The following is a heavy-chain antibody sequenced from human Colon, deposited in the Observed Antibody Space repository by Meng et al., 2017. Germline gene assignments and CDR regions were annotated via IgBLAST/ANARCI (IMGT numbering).Heavy chain of an antibody. CDR1: GGSFSDYY. CDR3: ARGVDWAKSGNF. Sequence: QCAAVRVKPSETLSLTCAGYGGSFSDYYLTWIRQPPGKGLEWVGEINPSGSTYYSPSLQSRVTITLDTSKNQFSLTLSSMTAADTAVYYCARGVDWAKSGNFWGQGTLVTVSS. CDR2: INPSGST. D-gene: IGHD3-9*01. J-gene: IGHJ4*02. V-gene: IGHV4-34*01.